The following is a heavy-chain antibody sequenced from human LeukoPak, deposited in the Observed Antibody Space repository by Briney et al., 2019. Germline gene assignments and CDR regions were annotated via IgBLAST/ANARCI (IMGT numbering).Heavy chain of an antibody. Sequence: GGSLRISCAASGFSVSTHYMSWVRQAPGKGLEWVSAIYSGGSTYYADSVKGRFTISRDNSMNTVHLHMNSLRPEDTAVYYCARSTSSGYYYGFEYWGQGTLVTVSS. V-gene: IGHV3-66*02. J-gene: IGHJ4*02. D-gene: IGHD3-22*01. CDR1: GFSVSTHY. CDR3: ARSTSSGYYYGFEY. CDR2: IYSGGST.